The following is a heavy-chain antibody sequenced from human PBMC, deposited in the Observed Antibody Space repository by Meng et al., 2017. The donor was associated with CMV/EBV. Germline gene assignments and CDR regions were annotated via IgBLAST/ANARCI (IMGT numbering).Heavy chain of an antibody. CDR1: GGTVSSYA. D-gene: IGHD6-19*01. V-gene: IGHV1-69*05. CDR3: ARDGYSSGWFGY. J-gene: IGHJ4*02. CDR2: IIPIFGTA. Sequence: CKASGGTVSSYAISWVRQAPGQGLEWMGGIIPIFGTANYAQKFQGRVTITTDESTSTAYMELSSLRSEDTAVYYCARDGYSSGWFGYWGQGTLVTVSS.